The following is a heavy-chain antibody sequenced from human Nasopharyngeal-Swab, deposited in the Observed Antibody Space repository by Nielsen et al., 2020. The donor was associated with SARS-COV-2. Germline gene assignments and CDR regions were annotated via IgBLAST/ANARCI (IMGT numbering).Heavy chain of an antibody. CDR3: ARDLAGSSAYCGGDCYLNDY. CDR2: ISSTGAII. CDR1: GFTFSDYY. V-gene: IGHV3-11*04. D-gene: IGHD2-21*02. Sequence: GESLKISCAASGFTFSDYYMSWIRQAPGKGLEWVSYISSTGAIIYYADSVKGRFTISRDNAKNSLYLQMNSLRAEDTAVYYCARDLAGSSAYCGGDCYLNDYWGQGTLVTVSS. J-gene: IGHJ4*02.